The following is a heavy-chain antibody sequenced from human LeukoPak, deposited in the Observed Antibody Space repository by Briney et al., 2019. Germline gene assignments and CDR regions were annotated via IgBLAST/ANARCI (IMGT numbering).Heavy chain of an antibody. CDR1: GFIFSHYG. D-gene: IGHD1-26*01. CDR2: ISYDGNHK. J-gene: IGHJ4*02. CDR3: AKGELHFNTCSFDY. V-gene: IGHV3-30*18. Sequence: GGSLRLSCAASGFIFSHYGMHWVRQAPGKGLEWVAVISYDGNHKYYGDSVKGRFTISRDNSRNTLYLQMDSLKTEDTAVYYCAKGELHFNTCSFDYWGQGTLVTVSS.